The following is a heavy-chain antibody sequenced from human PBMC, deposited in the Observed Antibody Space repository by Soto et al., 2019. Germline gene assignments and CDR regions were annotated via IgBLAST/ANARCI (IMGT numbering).Heavy chain of an antibody. Sequence: TLSLTCTVSGGPISSYYWSWVRQPPGKGLEWIGYIYYSGSTNYNPSLKSRVTISVDTSKNQFSLKLSSVTAADTAVYYCARAGQYIRYYYMDVWGKGTTVTVSS. CDR2: IYYSGST. J-gene: IGHJ6*03. CDR1: GGPISSYY. D-gene: IGHD4-4*01. V-gene: IGHV4-59*01. CDR3: ARAGQYIRYYYMDV.